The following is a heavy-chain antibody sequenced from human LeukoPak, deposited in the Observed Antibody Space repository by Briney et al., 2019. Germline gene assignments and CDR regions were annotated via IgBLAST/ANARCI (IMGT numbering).Heavy chain of an antibody. D-gene: IGHD2-21*02. CDR1: GGSFSGYY. V-gene: IGHV4-34*01. CDR3: ARHHAYCGGDCPPWYFDL. Sequence: PSETLSLTCAVYGGSFSGYYWSWIRQPPGKGLEWIGEINHSGSTNYNPSLKSRVTISVDTSKNQFSLKLSSVTAADTAVYYCARHHAYCGGDCPPWYFDLWGRGTLVTVSS. J-gene: IGHJ2*01. CDR2: INHSGST.